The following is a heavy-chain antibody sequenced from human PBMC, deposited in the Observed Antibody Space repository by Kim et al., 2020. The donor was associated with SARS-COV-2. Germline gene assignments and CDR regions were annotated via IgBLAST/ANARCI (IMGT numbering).Heavy chain of an antibody. V-gene: IGHV3-23*01. CDR3: GKRYCSGGTCYSIDY. Sequence: GGSLRLSCAASGFTFRSHAMNWVRQAPGKGLEWVSGISGSGGTTNYADSVKGRFTISRDNSKNTLYLQMNSLRAEDTAVYYCGKRYCSGGTCYSIDYWGQGTLVTVSS. J-gene: IGHJ4*02. CDR1: GFTFRSHA. CDR2: ISGSGGTT. D-gene: IGHD2-15*01.